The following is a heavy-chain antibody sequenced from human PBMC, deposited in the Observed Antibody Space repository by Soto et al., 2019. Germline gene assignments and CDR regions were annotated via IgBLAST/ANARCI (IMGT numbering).Heavy chain of an antibody. CDR2: ISYDGSNK. CDR1: GFTFSSYG. Sequence: GGSLRLSCAASGFTFSSYGMHWVRQAPGKGLEWVAVISYDGSNKYYADSVKGRFTISRDNSKNTLYLQMNSLRAEDTAVYYCAKGGIDYCGQGTLVTVSS. V-gene: IGHV3-30*18. J-gene: IGHJ4*02. D-gene: IGHD6-13*01. CDR3: AKGGIDY.